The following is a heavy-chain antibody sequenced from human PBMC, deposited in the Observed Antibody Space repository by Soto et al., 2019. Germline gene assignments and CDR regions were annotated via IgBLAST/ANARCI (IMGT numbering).Heavy chain of an antibody. J-gene: IGHJ5*02. CDR2: INPSGGPT. D-gene: IGHD2-2*01. V-gene: IGHV1-46*02. Sequence: QAQLVKSGTEVKKPGDSVRVSCKAVGYTFNTYYVHWVRQAPGQGLEWMGIINPSGGPTSYAQRFQGRVTMTSDTSTSTVYMELSSLTSDDTAVYFCAFGRPAASSWLDPWGQGTLVSVSS. CDR1: GYTFNTYY. CDR3: AFGRPAASSWLDP.